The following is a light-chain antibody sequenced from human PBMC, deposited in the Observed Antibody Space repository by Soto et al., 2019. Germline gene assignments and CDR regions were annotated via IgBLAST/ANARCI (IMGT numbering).Light chain of an antibody. CDR2: DVS. V-gene: IGLV2-14*03. Sequence: QSALTQPASVSGSPGQSITISCTGTSSDVGGYNYVSWYQHHPGKAPKLMIFDVSNRPSGVSNRFSGSKSGNTASLTISGLQPVDEAYYYCSSYTTSNTRQIVFGSGTKLTVL. CDR1: SSDVGGYNY. J-gene: IGLJ1*01. CDR3: SSYTTSNTRQIV.